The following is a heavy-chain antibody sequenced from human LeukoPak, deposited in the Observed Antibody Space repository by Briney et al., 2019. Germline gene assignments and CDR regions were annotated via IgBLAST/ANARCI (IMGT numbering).Heavy chain of an antibody. J-gene: IGHJ4*02. V-gene: IGHV3-7*01. CDR1: GFTFSSYW. CDR2: INHNGNVN. D-gene: IGHD1-20*01. CDR3: LRDLNWSLDQ. Sequence: GGSLRLSCAASGFTFSSYWMNWAHQAPGKGLEWVASINHNGNVNYYADSVKGRFTISRDNAKNTLYLQMNSLRAEDTAVYYCLRDLNWSLDQWGQGTLVTVSS.